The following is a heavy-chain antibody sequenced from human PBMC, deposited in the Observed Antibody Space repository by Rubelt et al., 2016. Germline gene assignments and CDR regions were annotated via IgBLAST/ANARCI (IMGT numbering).Heavy chain of an antibody. V-gene: IGHV4-34*01. Sequence: QVQLQQWGAGLLKPSETLSLTCAVYGGSFSGYYWNWIRQPPGEGLEWIGEINHSGSTNYNPSLKSRVTISVDTSKNQFSLKLSSVTAADTAVYYGARDLGQDVGYSYGYDYWGQGTLVTVAS. CDR2: INHSGST. J-gene: IGHJ4*02. CDR1: GGSFSGYY. D-gene: IGHD5-18*01. CDR3: ARDLGQDVGYSYGYDY.